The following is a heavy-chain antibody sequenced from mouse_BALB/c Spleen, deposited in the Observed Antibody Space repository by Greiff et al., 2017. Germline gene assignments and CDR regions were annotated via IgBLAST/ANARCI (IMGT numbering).Heavy chain of an antibody. CDR3: ARNPYGNYMRARAMDY. V-gene: IGHV2-2*02. CDR1: GFSLTSYG. CDR2: LWSGGST. J-gene: IGHJ4*01. D-gene: IGHD2-1*01. Sequence: VQLQQSGPGLVQPSQSLSITCTVSGFSLTSYGVHWVRQSPGKGLEWLGVLWSGGSTDYNAAFISRLSISKDNSKSQVFFKMNSLQANDTAIYSCARNPYGNYMRARAMDYWGQGTSVTVSS.